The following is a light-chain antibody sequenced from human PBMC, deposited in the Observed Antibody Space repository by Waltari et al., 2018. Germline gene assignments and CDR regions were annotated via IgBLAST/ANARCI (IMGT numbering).Light chain of an antibody. J-gene: IGLJ2*01. Sequence: QSALTQPASVSGSPGQSITISCAVTSSDVGAYTYFPWYQHHPGKAPKLIIYDVNSRPSGVSNRFSGSKSGNTASLTISELQAEDEADYYCSSFTSDSTWVFGAGTKLTVL. CDR3: SSFTSDSTWV. V-gene: IGLV2-14*03. CDR2: DVN. CDR1: SSDVGAYTY.